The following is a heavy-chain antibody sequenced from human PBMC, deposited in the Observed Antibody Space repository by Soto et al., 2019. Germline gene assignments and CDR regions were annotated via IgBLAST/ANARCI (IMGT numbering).Heavy chain of an antibody. CDR2: IWYGGSNK. V-gene: IGHV3-33*01. D-gene: IGHD3-10*01. J-gene: IGHJ3*02. Sequence: GGSLRLSCAASGFTFSSYGMHWVRQAPGKGLEWVAVIWYGGSNKYYADSVKGRLTISRDNSKNTLYLQMNSLRAEDTAVYYCARDLGFGELYAFDIWGQGTMVTVSS. CDR3: ARDLGFGELYAFDI. CDR1: GFTFSSYG.